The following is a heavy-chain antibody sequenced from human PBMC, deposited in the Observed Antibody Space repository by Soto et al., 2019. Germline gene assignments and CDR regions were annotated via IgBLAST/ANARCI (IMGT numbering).Heavy chain of an antibody. Sequence: ETLSLTCTVSGVSITPYYWTWIRHPPGKGLEWIGYVYHTGNTYYNPSLKSRVTISLDTSKNQVSLRLKSVTAADTAVYYCAREQYNWKLWGQGTLVTVSS. V-gene: IGHV4-59*01. CDR1: GVSITPYY. CDR3: AREQYNWKL. D-gene: IGHD1-20*01. CDR2: VYHTGNT. J-gene: IGHJ4*02.